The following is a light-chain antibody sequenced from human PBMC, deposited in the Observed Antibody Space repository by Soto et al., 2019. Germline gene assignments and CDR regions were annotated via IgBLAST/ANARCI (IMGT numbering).Light chain of an antibody. CDR3: QHYGSDTLKLT. Sequence: EIVLTQSPGTLSLSPGERATLSCRASQSVRSSYVAWYQQKPGQAPRLLIYGASSRHTAIPDRFGGSGSGTDFSLTIRRLEPEDFAVYYCQHYGSDTLKLTFGGGTKVEIK. J-gene: IGKJ4*01. CDR1: QSVRSSY. V-gene: IGKV3-20*01. CDR2: GAS.